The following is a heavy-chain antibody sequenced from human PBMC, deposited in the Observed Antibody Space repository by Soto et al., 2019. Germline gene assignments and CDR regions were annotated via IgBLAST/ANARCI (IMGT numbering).Heavy chain of an antibody. J-gene: IGHJ4*02. D-gene: IGHD3-22*01. Sequence: QVQLQESGPGLVKPSQTLSLTCTVSGGSISSGGYYWSWIRQHPGKGLEWIGYIYYSGSTYYNPSLKSRVTISVDTSKNQFSLKLSSVTAADTAVYYCARVKTLRGYYYDSSGPPLPAFGFDYWGQGTLVTVSS. CDR1: GGSISSGGYY. CDR3: ARVKTLRGYYYDSSGPPLPAFGFDY. V-gene: IGHV4-31*03. CDR2: IYYSGST.